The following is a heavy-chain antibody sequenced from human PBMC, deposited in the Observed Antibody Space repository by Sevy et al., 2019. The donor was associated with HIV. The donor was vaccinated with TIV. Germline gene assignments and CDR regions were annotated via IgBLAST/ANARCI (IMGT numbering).Heavy chain of an antibody. V-gene: IGHV3-23*01. CDR1: GFTFSNYA. J-gene: IGHJ5*02. Sequence: GGSLRLSCGASGFTFSNYAMNWVRQAPGKGLEWVSAISGSGGNTYYADSGKGRFTISRDKSKNRPYLQMNSLRVEDTAVYFCAKAAGVVRGSPANGWLDLWGQGTLVTVSS. D-gene: IGHD3-10*01. CDR2: ISGSGGNT. CDR3: AKAAGVVRGSPANGWLDL.